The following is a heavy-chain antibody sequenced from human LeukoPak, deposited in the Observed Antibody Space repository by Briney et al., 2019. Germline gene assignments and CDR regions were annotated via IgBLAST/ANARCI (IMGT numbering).Heavy chain of an antibody. J-gene: IGHJ5*02. CDR2: ISSGDGIT. CDR3: AKRPGKAAAGPFDP. CDR1: GFTFSSSA. D-gene: IGHD6-13*01. Sequence: PGGSLRLSCAASGFTFSSSAMSWVRQVPGKGLGWVSTISSGDGITYYADSVKGRFTISRDDSKNTLYLQMNSLRAEDTAIYYCAKRPGKAAAGPFDPWGQGTLVTVSS. V-gene: IGHV3-23*01.